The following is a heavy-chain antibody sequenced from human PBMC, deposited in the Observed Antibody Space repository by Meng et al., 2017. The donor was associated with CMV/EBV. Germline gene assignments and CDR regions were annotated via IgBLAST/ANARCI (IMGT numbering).Heavy chain of an antibody. CDR2: ISYDGSNK. V-gene: IGHV3-30-3*01. CDR3: ARARVYSSSWYGGLDY. D-gene: IGHD6-13*01. J-gene: IGHJ4*02. Sequence: GESLKISCAASGFTFSSYAMHWVRQAPGKGLEWVAVISYDGSNKYYADSVKGRFTISRDNSKNTLYLQMNSLRAEDTAVYYCARARVYSSSWYGGLDYWRQGTLVTVSS. CDR1: GFTFSSYA.